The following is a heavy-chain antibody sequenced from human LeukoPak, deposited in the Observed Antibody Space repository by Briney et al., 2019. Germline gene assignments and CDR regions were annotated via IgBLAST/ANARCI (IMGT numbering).Heavy chain of an antibody. Sequence: GGSQRLSCAASGFTFSDYSMNWLRQAPGKGLEWISCIGIGSGNTKYADSVKGRFTNAGDKAKNSLYLRWNSLRVEDTAVYYCATDYKYAFDRWVQGTLVTDSS. CDR2: IGIGSGNT. D-gene: IGHD5-24*01. V-gene: IGHV3-48*01. CDR1: GFTFSDYS. CDR3: ATDYKYAFDR. J-gene: IGHJ4*02.